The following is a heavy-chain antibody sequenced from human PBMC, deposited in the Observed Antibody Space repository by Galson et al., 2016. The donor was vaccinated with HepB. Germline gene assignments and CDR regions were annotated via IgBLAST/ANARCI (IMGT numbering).Heavy chain of an antibody. J-gene: IGHJ6*02. CDR1: GFTFRIYW. V-gene: IGHV3-7*04. Sequence: SLRLSCAASGFTFRIYWMTWVRQVPGKGLEWVANIEEDESQKKYLDSVKGRFTISRDNAKNLLYLQMNSLRDEDTAVYYCAREDKWDSMDVWGQGTTVTVSS. D-gene: IGHD1-26*01. CDR3: AREDKWDSMDV. CDR2: IEEDESQK.